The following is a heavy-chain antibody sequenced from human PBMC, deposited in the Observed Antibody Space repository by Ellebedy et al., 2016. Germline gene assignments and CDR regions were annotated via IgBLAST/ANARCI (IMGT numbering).Heavy chain of an antibody. Sequence: GESLKISCAASGFTFNSHYMHWVRQAPGKGLEWVVVISSDGSKEFYADSVRGRFTVSRDDSKNTVYLQMNRLRLEDTAMYYCVKEGEGYWGQGTLVTVSS. CDR2: ISSDGSKE. J-gene: IGHJ4*02. CDR1: GFTFNSHY. V-gene: IGHV3-30*18. D-gene: IGHD1-26*01. CDR3: VKEGEGY.